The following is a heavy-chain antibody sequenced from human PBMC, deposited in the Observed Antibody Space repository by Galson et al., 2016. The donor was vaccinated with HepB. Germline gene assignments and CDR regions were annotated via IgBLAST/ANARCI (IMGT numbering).Heavy chain of an antibody. CDR3: AKGDKVTGWDN. CDR1: GLTFSSCA. Sequence: SLRLSCAASGLTFSSCAMYWVRQAPGEGLELVSAVSGRGTNTYHANSVKGRFTVSRDNSKNTLYLQMNSLRAEDTAVYYCAKGDKVTGWDNWGQGTLVAVSS. D-gene: IGHD6-19*01. CDR2: VSGRGTNT. V-gene: IGHV3-23*01. J-gene: IGHJ4*02.